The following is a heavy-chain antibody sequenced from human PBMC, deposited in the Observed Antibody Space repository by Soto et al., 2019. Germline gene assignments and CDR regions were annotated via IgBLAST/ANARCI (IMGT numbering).Heavy chain of an antibody. J-gene: IGHJ6*02. CDR3: AKQHVTIFGVVIHYYYGMDV. CDR2: ISGSGGST. V-gene: IGHV3-23*01. CDR1: VFTFSSYA. Sequence: RGSLRLCCSASVFTFSSYAMSWVRQAPGKGLEWVSAISGSGGSTYYADSVKGRFTISRDNSKNTLYLQMNSLRAEDTAVYYCAKQHVTIFGVVIHYYYGMDVWGQGTTVTVSS. D-gene: IGHD3-3*01.